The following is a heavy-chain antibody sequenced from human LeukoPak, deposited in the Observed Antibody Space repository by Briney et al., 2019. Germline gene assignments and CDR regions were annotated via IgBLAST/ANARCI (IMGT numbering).Heavy chain of an antibody. V-gene: IGHV3-7*01. CDR1: GFTFSSYA. CDR3: ARGYWQLGY. Sequence: PGGSLRLSCAASGFTFSSYAMSWVRQAPGKGLEWVANIKQDGSEKYYVDSVKGRFTISRDNAKNSLYLQMNSLRAEDTAVYYCARGYWQLGYWGQGTLVTVSS. CDR2: IKQDGSEK. D-gene: IGHD1-26*01. J-gene: IGHJ4*02.